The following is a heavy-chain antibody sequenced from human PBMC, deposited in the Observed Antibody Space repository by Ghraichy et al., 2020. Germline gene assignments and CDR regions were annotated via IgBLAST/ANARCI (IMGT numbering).Heavy chain of an antibody. CDR1: GYTFTTNG. V-gene: IGHV1-18*04. CDR2: INTDNGYT. D-gene: IGHD2-2*01. Sequence: ASVKVSCKASGYTFTTNGFTWVRQAPGQGLEWMGYINTDNGYTHYAQKFQGRLTLTTDTSSTTAYMELRSLRSDDTAVYYCARDLSSIYDFWGQGTLVTVSS. J-gene: IGHJ4*02. CDR3: ARDLSSIYDF.